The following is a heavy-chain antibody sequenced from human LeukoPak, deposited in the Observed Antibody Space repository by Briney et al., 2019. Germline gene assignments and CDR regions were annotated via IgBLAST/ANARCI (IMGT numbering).Heavy chain of an antibody. V-gene: IGHV4-34*01. CDR3: ASAGSDYGGNSY. J-gene: IGHJ4*02. CDR1: GGSSSVYS. D-gene: IGHD4-23*01. Sequence: PWGTRSLTSAVYGGSSSVYSWGWIGNPPGKGRRWIGEINHSGSTNYNPCLKSLVTISVDTSKNQFSLKLSSVTAADTAGYYCASAGSDYGGNSYWGQGTLVTVSS. CDR2: INHSGST.